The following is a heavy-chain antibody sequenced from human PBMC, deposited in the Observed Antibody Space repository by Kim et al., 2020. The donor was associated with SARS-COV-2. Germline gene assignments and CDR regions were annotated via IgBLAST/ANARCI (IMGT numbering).Heavy chain of an antibody. CDR1: GGTFSSYA. CDR3: ARVGYGSGSYYATIKYYYYGMDV. J-gene: IGHJ6*02. V-gene: IGHV1-69*13. Sequence: SVKVSCKASGGTFSSYAISWVRQAPGQGLEWMGGIIPIFGTANYAQKFQGRVTITADETTSTAYMELSSLRSEDTAVYYCARVGYGSGSYYATIKYYYYGMDVWGQGTTVTVSS. D-gene: IGHD3-10*01. CDR2: IIPIFGTA.